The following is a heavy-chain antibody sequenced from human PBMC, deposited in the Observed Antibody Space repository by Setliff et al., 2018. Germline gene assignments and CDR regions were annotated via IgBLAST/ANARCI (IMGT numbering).Heavy chain of an antibody. CDR3: ARVRITPYCMDV. Sequence: PSETLSLTCTVSGGSMGSYYWTWIRQSAGKGLEWIGRVYTTGSTAFNPSLNRRVTMSLDKSKNQFSLKLYSVTAADTAVYFCARVRITPYCMDVWGKGTTVTVSS. CDR2: VYTTGST. J-gene: IGHJ6*03. CDR1: GGSMGSYY. V-gene: IGHV4-4*07. D-gene: IGHD3-10*01.